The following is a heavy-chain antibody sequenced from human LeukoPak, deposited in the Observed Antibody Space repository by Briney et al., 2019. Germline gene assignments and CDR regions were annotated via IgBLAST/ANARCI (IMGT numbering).Heavy chain of an antibody. CDR3: ARDLPWTNQLIAVAGKNWFDP. CDR2: INPNSGGT. J-gene: IGHJ5*02. V-gene: IGHV1-2*02. CDR1: GYTFTGYY. D-gene: IGHD6-19*01. Sequence: ASVKVPCKASGYTFTGYYMHWVRQAPGQGLEWMGWINPNSGGTNYAQKFQGRVTMTRDTSISTAYMELSRLRSDDTAVYYCARDLPWTNQLIAVAGKNWFDPWGQGTLVTVSS.